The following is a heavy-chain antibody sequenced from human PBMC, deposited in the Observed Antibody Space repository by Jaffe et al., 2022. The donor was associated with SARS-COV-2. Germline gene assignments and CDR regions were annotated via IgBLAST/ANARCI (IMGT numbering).Heavy chain of an antibody. CDR1: GFTFSSYG. Sequence: QVQLVESGGGVVQPGRSLRLSCAASGFTFSSYGMHWVRQAPGKGLEWVAVISYDGSNKYYADSVKGRFTISRDNSKNTLYLQMNSLRAEDTAVYYCANLRYFDWPPGSWGQGTLVTVSS. V-gene: IGHV3-30*18. CDR3: ANLRYFDWPPGS. D-gene: IGHD3-9*01. J-gene: IGHJ4*02. CDR2: ISYDGSNK.